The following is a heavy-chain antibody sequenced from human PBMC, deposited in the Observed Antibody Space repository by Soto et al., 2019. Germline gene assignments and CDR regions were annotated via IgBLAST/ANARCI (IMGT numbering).Heavy chain of an antibody. CDR1: GYIFTSYG. D-gene: IGHD5-12*01. J-gene: IGHJ4*02. CDR3: ARMVATIGERLDY. V-gene: IGHV1-18*01. CDR2: ISTYNDNI. Sequence: QVQLVQSGAEVKKPGASVKVSCKASGYIFTSYGISWVRQAPGQGLMWMGWISTYNDNINYAQNFQGRVTMTTDTSTGTAYMEVRSLRSDDTAVYYCARMVATIGERLDYCGQGTLVTVSS.